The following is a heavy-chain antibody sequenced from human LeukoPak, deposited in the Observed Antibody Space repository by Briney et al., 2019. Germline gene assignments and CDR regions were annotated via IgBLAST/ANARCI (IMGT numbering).Heavy chain of an antibody. CDR3: ARNFGYYDFWSGYYLGSGYFDY. CDR2: IEWDDDK. J-gene: IGHJ4*02. V-gene: IGHV2-70*04. CDR1: GFSLSTSGMR. D-gene: IGHD3-3*01. Sequence: SGPALVKPTQSLTLTCTFSGFSLSTSGMRVSWIRQPPGKALEWLARIEWDDDKFYSTSLKTRLTSSKDTSKNQVVLTMTNMDPVDTATYYCARNFGYYDFWSGYYLGSGYFDYWGQGTLVTVSS.